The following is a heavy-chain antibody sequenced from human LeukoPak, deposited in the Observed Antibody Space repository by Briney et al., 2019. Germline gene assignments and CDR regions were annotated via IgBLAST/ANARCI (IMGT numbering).Heavy chain of an antibody. J-gene: IGHJ1*01. CDR1: GFTFTTYT. Sequence: GGSLRLSCAASGFTFTTYTMSWVRQAPGKGLAWVSAISGSGGTTYYADSVKGRFTISRDNSKNTLYLQMNSLRAEDTAVYYCARGSPLEYSSSWFYFQHWGQGTLVTVSS. D-gene: IGHD6-13*01. CDR3: ARGSPLEYSSSWFYFQH. CDR2: ISGSGGTT. V-gene: IGHV3-23*01.